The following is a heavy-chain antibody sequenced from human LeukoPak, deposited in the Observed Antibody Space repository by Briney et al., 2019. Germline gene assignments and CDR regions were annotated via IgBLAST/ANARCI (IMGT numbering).Heavy chain of an antibody. D-gene: IGHD4-23*01. V-gene: IGHV3-33*01. CDR1: GFTFSSYG. CDR3: ARAYGGLPGGLDY. Sequence: WGSLRLSCAASGFTFSSYGMHWVRQAPGKGLEWVAVIWYDGSNKYYADSVKGRFTISRDNSKNTLYLQMNSLRAEDTAVYYCARAYGGLPGGLDYWGQGALVTVSS. J-gene: IGHJ4*02. CDR2: IWYDGSNK.